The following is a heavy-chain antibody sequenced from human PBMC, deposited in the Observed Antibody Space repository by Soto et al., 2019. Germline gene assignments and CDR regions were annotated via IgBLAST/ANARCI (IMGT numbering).Heavy chain of an antibody. Sequence: PGGSLRLSCAASGFTFSSYGMHWVRQAPGKGLEWVAVISYDGSNKYCADSVKGRFTISRDNSKNTLYLEMNSLRAEDTAVYYCARESEDLTSNFDYWGQGTLVTVSS. CDR1: GFTFSSYG. V-gene: IGHV3-30*03. CDR3: ARESEDLTSNFDY. J-gene: IGHJ4*02. CDR2: ISYDGSNK.